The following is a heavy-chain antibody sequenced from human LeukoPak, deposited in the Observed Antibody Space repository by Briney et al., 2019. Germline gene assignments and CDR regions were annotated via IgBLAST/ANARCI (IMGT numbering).Heavy chain of an antibody. D-gene: IGHD3-10*01. CDR3: ARDRYYGSGSYGWFDP. CDR1: GGSISSYY. J-gene: IGHJ5*02. V-gene: IGHV4-59*01. Sequence: PSETLSLTCTVSGGSISSYYWSWIRQPPGKGLEWIRYIYYSGSTNYNPSLKSRVTISVDTSKNQFSLKLSSVTAADTAVYYCARDRYYGSGSYGWFDPWGQGTLVTVSS. CDR2: IYYSGST.